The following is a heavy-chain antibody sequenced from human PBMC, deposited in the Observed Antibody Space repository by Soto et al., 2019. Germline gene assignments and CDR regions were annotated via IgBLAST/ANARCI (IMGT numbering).Heavy chain of an antibody. Sequence: SVKVSCKASGGTFSSYAISWVRQAPGQGLEWMGGIIPIFGTANYAQKFQGRVTITADESTSTAYMELSSLRSEDTAVYYCAREGGGYRHFDYWGQGTLVTVSS. CDR1: GGTFSSYA. CDR3: AREGGGYRHFDY. V-gene: IGHV1-69*13. CDR2: IIPIFGTA. D-gene: IGHD5-12*01. J-gene: IGHJ4*02.